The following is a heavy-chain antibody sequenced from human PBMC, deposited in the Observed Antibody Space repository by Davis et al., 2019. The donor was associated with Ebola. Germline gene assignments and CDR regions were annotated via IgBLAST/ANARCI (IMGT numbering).Heavy chain of an antibody. CDR3: ARAGYYYDSSGYHRGGFDY. CDR2: IIPIFVTA. CDR1: GYTFTSYG. J-gene: IGHJ4*02. V-gene: IGHV1-69*13. Sequence: SVKVSCKASGYTFTSYGISWVRQAPGQGLEWMGGIIPIFVTANYAQKFKGRVTITADESTSTAYMELSSLRSEDTAVYYCARAGYYYDSSGYHRGGFDYWGQGTLVTVSS. D-gene: IGHD3-22*01.